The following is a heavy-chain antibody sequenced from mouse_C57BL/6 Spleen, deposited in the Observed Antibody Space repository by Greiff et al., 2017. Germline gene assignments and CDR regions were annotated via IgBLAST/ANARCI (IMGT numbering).Heavy chain of an antibody. D-gene: IGHD1-1*01. CDR3: ARGATVVATEYFDV. V-gene: IGHV1-55*01. CDR2: IYPGSGST. Sequence: QVQLQQSGAELVKPGASVKMSCKASGYTFTSYWITWVKQRPGQGLEWIGDIYPGSGSTNYNEKFKSKATLTVDTSSSTAYMQLSSLTSEDSAVYYCARGATVVATEYFDVWGTGTTVTVSS. J-gene: IGHJ1*03. CDR1: GYTFTSYW.